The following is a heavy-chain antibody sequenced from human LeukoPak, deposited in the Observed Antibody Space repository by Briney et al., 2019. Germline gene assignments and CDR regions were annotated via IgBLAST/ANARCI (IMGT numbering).Heavy chain of an antibody. J-gene: IGHJ4*02. CDR3: AKAPLTSDWRGCDY. D-gene: IGHD6-19*01. CDR1: GFTFSSYA. Sequence: GGSLRLSCTASGFTFSSYAMNCVRQAPGRGLEWVSVITGGGDSTYYAGSMKGRFTISRDNSKNTLYLQMNSLRAEDTAVYYCAKAPLTSDWRGCDYWGQGTLVTVSS. CDR2: ITGGGDST. V-gene: IGHV3-23*01.